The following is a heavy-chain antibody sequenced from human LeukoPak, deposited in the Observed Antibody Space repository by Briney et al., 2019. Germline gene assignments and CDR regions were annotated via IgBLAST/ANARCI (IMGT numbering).Heavy chain of an antibody. J-gene: IGHJ6*02. Sequence: ASVKVSCKASGYTFTSYGISWVRQAPGQGLEWMGWISAYNGNTNYAQKLQGRVTMTTDTSTSTAYMELRSLRSDDTAVDYCARGSYGDYLLYYYYGMDVWGQGTTVTVSS. V-gene: IGHV1-18*01. CDR2: ISAYNGNT. CDR1: GYTFTSYG. CDR3: ARGSYGDYLLYYYYGMDV. D-gene: IGHD4-17*01.